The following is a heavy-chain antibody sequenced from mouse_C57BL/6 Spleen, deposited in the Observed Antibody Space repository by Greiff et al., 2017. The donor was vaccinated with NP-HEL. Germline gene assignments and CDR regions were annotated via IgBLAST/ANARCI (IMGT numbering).Heavy chain of an antibody. V-gene: IGHV3-6*01. CDR1: GYSITSGYY. D-gene: IGHD2-5*01. CDR3: ARRDYSKQDAMDY. Sequence: EVKLMESGPGLVKPSQSLSLTCSVTGYSITSGYYWNWIRQFPGNKLEWMGYISYDGSNNYNPSLKNRISITRDTSKNQFFLKLNSVTTEDTATYYCARRDYSKQDAMDYWGQGTSVTVSS. J-gene: IGHJ4*01. CDR2: ISYDGSN.